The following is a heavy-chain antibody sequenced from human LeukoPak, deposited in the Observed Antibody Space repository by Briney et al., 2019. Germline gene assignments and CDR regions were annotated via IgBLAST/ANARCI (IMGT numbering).Heavy chain of an antibody. J-gene: IGHJ4*02. D-gene: IGHD5-18*01. CDR3: AKDKGYRNGDAFEY. Sequence: GGSLRLSCAASGFNFNMYNVHWVRQAPGKGLEGVALISYDGSNKYYADSVKGRFTISRDNSKNMVYLEMNSQRAEDTAVYYCAKDKGYRNGDAFEYWGQGTLVTVSS. V-gene: IGHV3-30-3*01. CDR2: ISYDGSNK. CDR1: GFNFNMYN.